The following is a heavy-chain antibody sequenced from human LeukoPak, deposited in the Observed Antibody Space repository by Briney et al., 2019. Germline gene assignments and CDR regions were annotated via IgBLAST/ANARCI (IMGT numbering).Heavy chain of an antibody. J-gene: IGHJ4*02. CDR2: VDPEDGET. CDR3: ATSVPAAIAPVGY. Sequence: ASVKVSCKASGYTFTDYYMHWVQQAPGKGLEWMGRVDPEDGETIYAEKFQGRVTITADTSTDTAYMELSSLRSEDTAVYYCATSVPAAIAPVGYWGQGTLVTVSS. CDR1: GYTFTDYY. D-gene: IGHD2-2*01. V-gene: IGHV1-69-2*01.